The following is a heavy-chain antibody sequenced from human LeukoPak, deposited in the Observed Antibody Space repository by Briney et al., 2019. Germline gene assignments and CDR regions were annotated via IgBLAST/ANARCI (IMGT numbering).Heavy chain of an antibody. CDR1: GLTFSNFA. CDR2: ISGDGGNS. CDR3: AKLNRPNRGVIYL. V-gene: IGHV3-23*01. D-gene: IGHD3-22*01. J-gene: IGHJ4*02. Sequence: GGSLGLSCGASGLTFSNFAMSWVRQAPGEGLEWVSSISGDGGNSYYANSVKGRFTISRDNSKNTLYLQLNSLRVDDTAIYFWAKLNRPNRGVIYLWGQGTLLTVSS.